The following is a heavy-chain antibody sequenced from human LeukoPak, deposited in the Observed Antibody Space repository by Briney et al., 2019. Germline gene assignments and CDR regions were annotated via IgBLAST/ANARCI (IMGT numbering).Heavy chain of an antibody. J-gene: IGHJ5*02. V-gene: IGHV4-59*01. CDR3: ARVFSYEVVAATTRKRRNWFDP. CDR1: GGSISSYY. CDR2: IYYSGST. Sequence: SETLSLTCTVSGGSISSYYWSWIRQPPGKGLEWIGYIYYSGSTNYNPSLKSRVTISVDTSKNQFSLKLSSVTAADTAVYYCARVFSYEVVAATTRKRRNWFDPWGQGTLVTVSS. D-gene: IGHD2-15*01.